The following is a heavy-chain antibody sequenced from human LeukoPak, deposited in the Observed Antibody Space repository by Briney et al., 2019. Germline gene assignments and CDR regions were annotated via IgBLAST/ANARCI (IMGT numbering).Heavy chain of an antibody. V-gene: IGHV4-61*02. CDR1: RGSISSGSYY. Sequence: SQTLSLTCTVSRGSISSGSYYWSWIRQPAGKGLERIGRFYTSGSTNYNPSLKSRVTISVDTSKDQFSLKLSSVTAADTAVYYCARDLAVVVPAADPYNYYYYMDVWSKGTTVTVSS. CDR2: FYTSGST. J-gene: IGHJ6*03. CDR3: ARDLAVVVPAADPYNYYYYMDV. D-gene: IGHD2-2*01.